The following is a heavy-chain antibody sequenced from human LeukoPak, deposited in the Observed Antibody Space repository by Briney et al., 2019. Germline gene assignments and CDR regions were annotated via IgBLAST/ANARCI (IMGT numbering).Heavy chain of an antibody. V-gene: IGHV4-34*01. CDR1: GGSFSRYY. CDR2: ITHRGST. Sequence: PSETLSLTCAVYGGSFSRYYWSWIRQPPGKGLEWIGEITHRGSTNYNPSLKSRVTISVDTSKNQFSLKLSSVTAADTAVYYCARDQYDFWSGYRSYYYYFYMDVWGKGSTVTVSS. D-gene: IGHD3-3*01. J-gene: IGHJ6*03. CDR3: ARDQYDFWSGYRSYYYYFYMDV.